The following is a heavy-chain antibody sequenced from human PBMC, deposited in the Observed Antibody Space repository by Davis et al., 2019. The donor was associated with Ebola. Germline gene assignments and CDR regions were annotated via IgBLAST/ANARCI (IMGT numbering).Heavy chain of an antibody. CDR3: ASAHRVGDY. V-gene: IGHV3-30-3*01. Sequence: GESLKISCAASGFTFSGSAMPWVRQAPGKGLEWVAVISYDGSNKYYADSVKGRFTISRDNSKNTLYLQMNSLRAEDTAVYYCASAHRVGDYWGQGTLVTVSS. CDR2: ISYDGSNK. CDR1: GFTFSGSA. J-gene: IGHJ4*02. D-gene: IGHD1-26*01.